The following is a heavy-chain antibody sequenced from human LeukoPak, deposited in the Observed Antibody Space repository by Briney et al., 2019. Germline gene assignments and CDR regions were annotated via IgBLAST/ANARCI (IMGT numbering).Heavy chain of an antibody. J-gene: IGHJ5*02. D-gene: IGHD3-9*01. CDR1: GASLSVSGRN. CDR2: IYYSGST. CDR3: LSGHDNAFDP. Sequence: SETLSLTCTVSGASLSVSGRNWGWVRQPPGKGREGSTSIYYSGSTYYSPCLERRVTVSADSSKTQFSLRLRSLTAPDTAALYCLSGHDNAFDPWGQGTLVTVSP. V-gene: IGHV4-39*01.